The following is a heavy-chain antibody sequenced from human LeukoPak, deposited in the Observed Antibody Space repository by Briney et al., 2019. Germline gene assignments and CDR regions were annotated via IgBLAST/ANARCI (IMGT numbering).Heavy chain of an antibody. D-gene: IGHD3-22*01. V-gene: IGHV3-49*04. CDR2: IRSKAYGGTT. Sequence: PGRSLRLSCAASGFTFSSYAMHWVRQAPGKGLEWVTFIRSKAYGGTTEYAASVKGRFTISRDDSKSIAYLQMNSLKTEDTAVYYCVRTHYYDTSGSNWFDPWGQGTLVTVSS. CDR1: GFTFSSYA. CDR3: VRTHYYDTSGSNWFDP. J-gene: IGHJ5*02.